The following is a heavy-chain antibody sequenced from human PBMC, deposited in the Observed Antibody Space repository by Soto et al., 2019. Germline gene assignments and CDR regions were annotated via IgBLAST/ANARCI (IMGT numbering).Heavy chain of an antibody. V-gene: IGHV4-38-2*01. CDR2: IYHSGST. D-gene: IGHD3-10*01. J-gene: IGHJ6*02. Sequence: PSETLSLTCAVSGYSISSGYYWGWIRQPPGKGLEWIGSIYHSGSTYYNPSLKSRVTISVDTSKNQFPLKLSSVTAADTAVYYCARVGGYGMDVWGQGTTVTVSS. CDR3: ARVGGYGMDV. CDR1: GYSISSGYY.